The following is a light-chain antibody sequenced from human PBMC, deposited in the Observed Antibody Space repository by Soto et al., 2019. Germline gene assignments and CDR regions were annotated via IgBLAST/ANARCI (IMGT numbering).Light chain of an antibody. Sequence: EIVLTQSPATLSLSPGERATLSCGASQSVSSYLAWYQQKPGQAPRLLIYDASNRATGIPARFSGSGSGTDFTLTVSSLETEDFAVYYCKHRGNFGPGTKVDIK. J-gene: IGKJ3*01. CDR2: DAS. CDR3: KHRGN. CDR1: QSVSSY. V-gene: IGKV3-11*01.